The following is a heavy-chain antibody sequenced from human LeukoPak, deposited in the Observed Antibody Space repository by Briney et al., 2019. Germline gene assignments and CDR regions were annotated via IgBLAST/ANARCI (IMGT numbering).Heavy chain of an antibody. D-gene: IGHD3-10*01. J-gene: IGHJ4*02. CDR2: IYYSGST. Sequence: SETLSLTCTVSGGSISSSSYYWGWIRQPPGKELEWIGSIYYSGSTYYNPSLKSRVTISVDTSKNQFSLKLSSVTAADTAVYYCARVGPSVLLWFGEFHYFDYWGQGTLVTVSS. CDR1: GGSISSSSYY. CDR3: ARVGPSVLLWFGEFHYFDY. V-gene: IGHV4-39*07.